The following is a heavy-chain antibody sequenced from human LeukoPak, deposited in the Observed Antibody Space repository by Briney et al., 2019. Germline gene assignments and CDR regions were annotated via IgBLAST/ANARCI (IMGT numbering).Heavy chain of an antibody. Sequence: PSETLSLTCAVYGGSFSGYYWSWIRQPPGKGLEWIGEINHSGSTNYNPSLKSRVTISVDTSKNQFSLKLSSVTAADTAVYYCARVRYRMAIYYYYGMDVWGQGTTVTVSS. D-gene: IGHD3-16*02. CDR2: INHSGST. CDR1: GGSFSGYY. J-gene: IGHJ6*02. V-gene: IGHV4-34*01. CDR3: ARVRYRMAIYYYYGMDV.